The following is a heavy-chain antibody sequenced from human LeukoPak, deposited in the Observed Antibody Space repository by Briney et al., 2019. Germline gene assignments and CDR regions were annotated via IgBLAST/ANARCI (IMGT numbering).Heavy chain of an antibody. V-gene: IGHV4-30-4*01. Sequence: PSETLSLTCTVSGGSISSGDYYWSWIRQPPGKGLEWIAYMNYSGSTYYNPSLKSRVTMSADTSKNQLSLKLSSVTAADTAVYYCARPYYYDSRIDPWGQGILVTVSS. CDR1: GGSISSGDYY. J-gene: IGHJ5*02. CDR2: MNYSGST. CDR3: ARPYYYDSRIDP. D-gene: IGHD3-22*01.